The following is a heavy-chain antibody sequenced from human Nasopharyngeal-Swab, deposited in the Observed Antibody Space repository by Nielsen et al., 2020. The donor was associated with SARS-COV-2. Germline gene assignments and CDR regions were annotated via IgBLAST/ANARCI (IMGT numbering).Heavy chain of an antibody. CDR3: ARGDIVATIDWGVHFDY. D-gene: IGHD5-12*01. V-gene: IGHV7-4-1*02. CDR1: GYTFTSYA. J-gene: IGHJ4*02. Sequence: ASVKVSCKASGYTFTSYAMNWVRQAPGQGLEGMGWINTNTGNPTYAQGFTGRFVFSLDTSVSTAYLQISSLKAEDTAVYYCARGDIVATIDWGVHFDYWGQGTLVTVSS. CDR2: INTNTGNP.